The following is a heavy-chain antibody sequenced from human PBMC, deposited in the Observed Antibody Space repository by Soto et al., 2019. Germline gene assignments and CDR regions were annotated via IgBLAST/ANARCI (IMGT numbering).Heavy chain of an antibody. Sequence: GGSLRLSCAASGFTFSSYGMHWVRQAPGKGLEWVAVIWYDGSNKYYADSVKGRFTISRDNSKNTLYLQMNSLRAEDTAVYYCARQDPPTTHLRYGMDVWGQGTTVTVSS. CDR1: GFTFSSYG. D-gene: IGHD1-1*01. V-gene: IGHV3-33*01. J-gene: IGHJ6*02. CDR3: ARQDPPTTHLRYGMDV. CDR2: IWYDGSNK.